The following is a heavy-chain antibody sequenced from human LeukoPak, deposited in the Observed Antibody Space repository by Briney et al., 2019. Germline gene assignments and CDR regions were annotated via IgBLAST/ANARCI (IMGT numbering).Heavy chain of an antibody. CDR1: GFTFSTYW. J-gene: IGHJ4*02. Sequence: PGGSLRLSCAASGFTFSTYWMYWVRQSPGKGLVWVSRVNSDGSSTTYADSVKGRFTISRDNAKNTLYLQMNSLRAEDTAVYYCVRGDTTWQNGYWGQGTLVTVSS. CDR2: VNSDGSST. CDR3: VRGDTTWQNGY. D-gene: IGHD1-14*01. V-gene: IGHV3-74*01.